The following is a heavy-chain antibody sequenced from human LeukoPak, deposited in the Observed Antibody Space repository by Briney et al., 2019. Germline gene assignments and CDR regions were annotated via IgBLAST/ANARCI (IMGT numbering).Heavy chain of an antibody. D-gene: IGHD6-13*01. Sequence: SETPSLTCAVYGGSFSGYYWTWIRQPPGKGLEWIGEINHSGSTNYNSSLKSRVNISVDTSKNQFSLKLNSMTAADTAVYYCARHLRIGLIAAARTYYMDVWGKGTTVTISS. CDR2: INHSGST. CDR1: GGSFSGYY. CDR3: ARHLRIGLIAAARTYYMDV. V-gene: IGHV4-34*01. J-gene: IGHJ6*03.